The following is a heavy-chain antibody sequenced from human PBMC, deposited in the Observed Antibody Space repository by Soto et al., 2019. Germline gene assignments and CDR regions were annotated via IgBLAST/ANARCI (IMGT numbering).Heavy chain of an antibody. V-gene: IGHV3-23*01. CDR1: GFTFSSSA. Sequence: GGSLRLSCLVSGFTFSSSAINWVRQAPGKGLEWVSTISGSGVAKFYADSVKGRFTISRDNSNNTVSLQMNSLRAEDAAVYYCAKDRSPGATTWNVYWGQGTLVTVSS. CDR2: ISGSGVAK. D-gene: IGHD1-1*01. CDR3: AKDRSPGATTWNVY. J-gene: IGHJ1*01.